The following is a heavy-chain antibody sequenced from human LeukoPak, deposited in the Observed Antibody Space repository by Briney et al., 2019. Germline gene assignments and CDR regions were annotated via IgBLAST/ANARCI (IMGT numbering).Heavy chain of an antibody. J-gene: IGHJ4*02. D-gene: IGHD1-26*01. CDR1: GGSISSGGYY. CDR2: IYYSGST. V-gene: IGHV4-31*03. CDR3: ARDSGSYYSYFDY. Sequence: KPSETLSLTCTVSGGSISSGGYYWSWIRQHPGKGLEWIGYIYYSGSTYYNPPLKSRVTISVDTSKNQFSLKLSSVTAADTAVYYCARDSGSYYSYFDYWGQGTLVTVSS.